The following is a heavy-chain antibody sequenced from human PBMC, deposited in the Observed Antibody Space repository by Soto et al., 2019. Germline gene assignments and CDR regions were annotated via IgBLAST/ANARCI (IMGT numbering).Heavy chain of an antibody. CDR2: ISDSGATT. D-gene: IGHD6-19*01. CDR1: GFPFGENA. Sequence: LRLSCAASGFPFGENAMSWVRQAPGKGLEWVSGISDSGATTYYADSVRGRFTISRDNSKNTLYLQMRSLRAEDSASYYCAKEDTSSGSLDYWGQGALVTVSS. CDR3: AKEDTSSGSLDY. J-gene: IGHJ4*02. V-gene: IGHV3-23*01.